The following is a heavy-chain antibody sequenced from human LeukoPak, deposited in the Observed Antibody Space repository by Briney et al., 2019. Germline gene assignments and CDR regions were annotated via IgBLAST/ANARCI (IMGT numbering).Heavy chain of an antibody. V-gene: IGHV4-39*07. CDR1: GGSISSSRYY. Sequence: PSETLSLTCTVSGGSISSSRYYWGWIRQPPGKGLEWIGSMYYSGSTYYNPSFTSRVTMSVDRSRNQFSLKLTSVTAADTAVYYCARQKWEQQGRDYYFNGLDVWGPGTTVIVSS. CDR3: ARQKWEQQGRDYYFNGLDV. D-gene: IGHD1/OR15-1a*01. CDR2: MYYSGST. J-gene: IGHJ6*02.